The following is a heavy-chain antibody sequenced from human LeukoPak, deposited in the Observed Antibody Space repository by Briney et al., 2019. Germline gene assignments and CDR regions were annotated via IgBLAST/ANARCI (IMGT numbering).Heavy chain of an antibody. J-gene: IGHJ4*02. V-gene: IGHV3-7*01. D-gene: IGHD3-9*01. CDR1: GFIFSDFS. CDR3: ARDLLGYYHNEMGY. CDR2: IKHDGSEK. Sequence: GGSLRLSCTVSGFIFSDFSMSWVRQAPGKGLEWVANIKHDGSEKNYVDSVKGRFAISRDNAKNSLYLQMNSLRAEDTAVYYCARDLLGYYHNEMGYWGQGTLVTVSS.